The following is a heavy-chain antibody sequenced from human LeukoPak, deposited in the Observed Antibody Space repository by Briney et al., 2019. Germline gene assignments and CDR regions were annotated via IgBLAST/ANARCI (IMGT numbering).Heavy chain of an antibody. Sequence: SETLSLTCAVYGGSFSGYDWSWIRQPPGKGLEWIGEINHSGSTNYNPSLKSRVTISVDTSKNQFSLKLSSVTAADTAVYYCARGRGYCSSTSCYFDYWGQGTLVTVSS. CDR3: ARGRGYCSSTSCYFDY. CDR2: INHSGST. J-gene: IGHJ4*02. CDR1: GGSFSGYD. D-gene: IGHD2-2*01. V-gene: IGHV4-34*01.